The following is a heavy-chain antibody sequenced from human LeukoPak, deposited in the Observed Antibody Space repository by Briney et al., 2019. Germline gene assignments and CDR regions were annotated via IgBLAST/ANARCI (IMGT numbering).Heavy chain of an antibody. D-gene: IGHD2-2*01. CDR1: GGSFSGYY. CDR3: ARGPDPRYCSSTSCYPGLKNWFDP. V-gene: IGHV4-34*01. J-gene: IGHJ5*02. Sequence: PSETLSLTCAVYGGSFSGYYWSWIRQPPGKGLEWIGEINHSGSTNYNPSLKSRVTISVDTSKNQFSLKLSSVTAADTAVYYCARGPDPRYCSSTSCYPGLKNWFDPWGQGTLVTVSS. CDR2: INHSGST.